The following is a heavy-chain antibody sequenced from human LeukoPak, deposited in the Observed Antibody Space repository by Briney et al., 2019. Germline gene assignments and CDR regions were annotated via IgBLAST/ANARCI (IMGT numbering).Heavy chain of an antibody. Sequence: PSETLSLTCTVSGGSISSYYWSWIRQPPGKGLEWIGYIYYSGGTNYNPSLKSRVTISVDTSKNQFSLKLSSVTAADTAVYYCARGLGTDWYFDLWGRGTLVTVSS. V-gene: IGHV4-59*01. CDR1: GGSISSYY. CDR2: IYYSGGT. J-gene: IGHJ2*01. CDR3: ARGLGTDWYFDL. D-gene: IGHD7-27*01.